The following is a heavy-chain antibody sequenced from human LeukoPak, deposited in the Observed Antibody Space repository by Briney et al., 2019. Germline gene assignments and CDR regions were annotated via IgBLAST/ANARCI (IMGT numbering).Heavy chain of an antibody. J-gene: IGHJ5*01. V-gene: IGHV5-51*01. Sequence: GESLKISCKGSGYSFSSYWIAWVRQMPGKSLEWMGIIYPDDSDTKYNPSFQGQVTISADRSITTAYLQWSSLKASDTAMYYCARLPSAAQGNGRGWFDSWGQGTLVTVSS. CDR1: GYSFSSYW. D-gene: IGHD1-26*01. CDR2: IYPDDSDT. CDR3: ARLPSAAQGNGRGWFDS.